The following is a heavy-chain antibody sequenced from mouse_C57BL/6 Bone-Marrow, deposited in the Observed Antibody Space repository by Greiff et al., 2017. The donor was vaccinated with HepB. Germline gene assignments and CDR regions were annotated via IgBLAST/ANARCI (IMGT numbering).Heavy chain of an antibody. CDR3: ARPYYGNYAAMDY. Sequence: DVKLVESGGGLVQPGGSLSLSCAASGFTFTDYYMSWVRQPPGKALEWLGFIRNKANGYTTEYSASVKGRFTISRDNSKSILYLQMNALRAEDSATYYCARPYYGNYAAMDYWGQGTSVTVSS. CDR2: IRNKANGYTT. D-gene: IGHD2-10*01. CDR1: GFTFTDYY. V-gene: IGHV7-3*01. J-gene: IGHJ4*01.